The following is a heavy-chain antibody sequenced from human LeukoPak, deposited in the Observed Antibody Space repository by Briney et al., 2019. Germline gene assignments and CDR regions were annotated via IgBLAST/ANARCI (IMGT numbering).Heavy chain of an antibody. CDR2: VYTSGST. Sequence: SETLSLICTVSSGSISSGSHYWSRIRQPAGKGLEWIGRVYTSGSTNYNPSLKSRVTISVDTSKNQFSLKLSSVTAADTAVYYCATSYSSGWTYYYYGMDVWGQGTTVTVFS. J-gene: IGHJ6*02. D-gene: IGHD6-19*01. CDR1: SGSISSGSHY. CDR3: ATSYSSGWTYYYYGMDV. V-gene: IGHV4-61*02.